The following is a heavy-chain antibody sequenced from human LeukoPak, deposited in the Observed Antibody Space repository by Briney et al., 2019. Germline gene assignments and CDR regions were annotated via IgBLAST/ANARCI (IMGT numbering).Heavy chain of an antibody. CDR1: GGSINNYY. Sequence: PSETLSLTCTVSGGSINNYYWSWIRQPPGKGLEWIGYIYYSGSTNYNPSLKSRVTISVDTSKNQFSLKLSSVTAADTAVYYCARVNLGYCSSTSCYIGGIDYWGQGTLVTVSS. CDR2: IYYSGST. J-gene: IGHJ4*02. CDR3: ARVNLGYCSSTSCYIGGIDY. D-gene: IGHD2-2*02. V-gene: IGHV4-59*01.